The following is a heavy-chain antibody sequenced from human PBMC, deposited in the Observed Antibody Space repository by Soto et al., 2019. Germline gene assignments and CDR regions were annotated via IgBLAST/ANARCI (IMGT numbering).Heavy chain of an antibody. Sequence: SETLSLTCTVSGGSISSGGYYWSWIRQHPGKGLEWIGYIYYSGSTYYNPSLKRRVTISVDTSKNQFSLKLSSVTAADTAVYYCARGPSRNIVVVPAAAHSYYYYGMDVWGQGTTVTVSS. D-gene: IGHD2-2*01. CDR3: ARGPSRNIVVVPAAAHSYYYYGMDV. V-gene: IGHV4-31*03. J-gene: IGHJ6*02. CDR1: GGSISSGGYY. CDR2: IYYSGST.